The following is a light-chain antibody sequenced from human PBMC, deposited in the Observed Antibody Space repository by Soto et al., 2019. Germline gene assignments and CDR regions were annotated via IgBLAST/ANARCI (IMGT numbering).Light chain of an antibody. J-gene: IGLJ2*01. CDR1: SSNIGARYD. CDR2: GNN. Sequence: QSVLTQPPSVSGAPGQRVTISCTGSSSNIGARYDVHWYQHLPGTAPKLLIYGNNNRPSGVPDRFSGSKSGTSASLAITGLQAEDEADYYCQSYDSSLSGVVFGGGTKLTVL. CDR3: QSYDSSLSGVV. V-gene: IGLV1-40*01.